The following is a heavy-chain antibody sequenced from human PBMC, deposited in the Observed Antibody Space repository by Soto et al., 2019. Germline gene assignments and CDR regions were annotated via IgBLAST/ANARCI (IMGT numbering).Heavy chain of an antibody. CDR1: GYTFTGYY. V-gene: IGHV1-2*02. CDR2: INPNSGGT. CDR3: ARDFRDITTEYYFDY. D-gene: IGHD3-22*01. Sequence: ASVKVSCKASGYTFTGYYMHWVRQAPGQGLEWMGWINPNSGGTNYAQKFQGRVTMTRDTSISTAYMELSRLRSDDTAVYYCARDFRDITTEYYFDYWGQGTLVTVSS. J-gene: IGHJ4*02.